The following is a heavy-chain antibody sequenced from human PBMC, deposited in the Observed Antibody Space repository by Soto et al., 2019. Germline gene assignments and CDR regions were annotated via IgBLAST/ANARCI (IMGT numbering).Heavy chain of an antibody. V-gene: IGHV1-69*08. CDR3: AREYISSSSDWFDP. Sequence: QVQLVQSGAEVKKPGSSVKVSCKASGGTFSSYTINWVRQAPGQGLEWMGRIIPTLDIADYTQKFQGRVTITADKSTSTVYMELSSLRSEDTAVYYCAREYISSSSDWFDPWGQGTLVTVSS. D-gene: IGHD6-6*01. CDR2: IIPTLDIA. J-gene: IGHJ5*02. CDR1: GGTFSSYT.